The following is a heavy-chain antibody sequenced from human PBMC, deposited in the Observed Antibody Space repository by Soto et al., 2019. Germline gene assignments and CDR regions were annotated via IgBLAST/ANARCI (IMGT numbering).Heavy chain of an antibody. J-gene: IGHJ4*02. CDR3: ARGYYSSSWRVFDY. CDR2: MNPNSGGT. D-gene: IGHD6-13*01. CDR1: GYTFSGYF. V-gene: IGHV1-2*02. Sequence: QVQLVQSGADVKKPGASVKVSCKTSGYTFSGYFMHWLRQAPGQGLEWMGWMNPNSGGTDDAQNCKGRISMTWDTSISTAYMELSRLRSDDTAIYYCARGYYSSSWRVFDYWGQGTLVTVSS.